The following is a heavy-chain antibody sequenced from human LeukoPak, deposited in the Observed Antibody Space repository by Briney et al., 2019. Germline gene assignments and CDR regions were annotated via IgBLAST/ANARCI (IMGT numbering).Heavy chain of an antibody. Sequence: ASVKVSCKASGYTFTGYYMHWVRQAPGQGLEWMGWINPNSGGTNYAQKFQGRVTMTRDTSISTAYMELSRLRSDDTAVYYCARHMVRGVNWFDPWGQGTLVTVSS. J-gene: IGHJ5*02. CDR2: INPNSGGT. CDR3: ARHMVRGVNWFDP. V-gene: IGHV1-2*02. CDR1: GYTFTGYY. D-gene: IGHD3-10*01.